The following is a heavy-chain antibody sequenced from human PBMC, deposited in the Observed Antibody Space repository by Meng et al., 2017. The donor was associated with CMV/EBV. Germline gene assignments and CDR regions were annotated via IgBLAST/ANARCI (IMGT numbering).Heavy chain of an antibody. CDR3: ARIGAEYYDFWSGYYTDYYYGMDV. J-gene: IGHJ6*02. CDR2: IKQDGSEK. V-gene: IGHV3-7*01. D-gene: IGHD3-3*01. CDR1: GFTFSSYW. Sequence: GESLKISCAASGFTFSSYWMSWVRQAPGKGLEWVANIKQDGSEKYYVDSVKGRFTISRDNAKNSLYLQMNSLRAEDTAVYYCARIGAEYYDFWSGYYTDYYYGMDVWGQGTTVTVSS.